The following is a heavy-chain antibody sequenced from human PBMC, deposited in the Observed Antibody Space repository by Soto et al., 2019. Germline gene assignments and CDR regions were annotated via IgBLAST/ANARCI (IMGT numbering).Heavy chain of an antibody. Sequence: ASVKVSCKASGYTFTSYGISWVRQAPGQGLEWMGWISAYNGNTNYAQKLQGRVTMTTDTSTSTAYMELRSLRSDDTAVYYCARNSSGWYFPLLDYRAQRTLDTGSS. D-gene: IGHD6-19*01. CDR1: GYTFTSYG. CDR3: ARNSSGWYFPLLDY. V-gene: IGHV1-18*01. CDR2: ISAYNGNT. J-gene: IGHJ4*02.